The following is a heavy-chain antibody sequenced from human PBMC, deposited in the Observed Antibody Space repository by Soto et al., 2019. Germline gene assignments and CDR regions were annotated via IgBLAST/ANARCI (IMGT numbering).Heavy chain of an antibody. J-gene: IGHJ5*02. D-gene: IGHD2-21*02. Sequence: QVQLVQSGAEVKKPGASVKVSCKASGYTFTSYGISWVRQAPGQGLEWMGWISAYNGNTNYAQKLQGRVTMTTDTSTSTAYMELRSLRSDDTAVYYCARARQLAYCGGDCYTNWFDPWGQGTLVTVSS. CDR2: ISAYNGNT. V-gene: IGHV1-18*01. CDR3: ARARQLAYCGGDCYTNWFDP. CDR1: GYTFTSYG.